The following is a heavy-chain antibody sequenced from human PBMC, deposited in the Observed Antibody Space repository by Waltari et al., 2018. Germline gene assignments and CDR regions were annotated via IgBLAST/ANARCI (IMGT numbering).Heavy chain of an antibody. V-gene: IGHV3-48*01. J-gene: IGHJ4*02. Sequence: EVQLVESGGGLVQPGGSLRLSCAASGFTFSTYGMNWVRQAPGKGLGWVSQIRGSGSPTYYADSVKGRFTISRDNAMNSLYLQMNSLRAEDTAVYYCAPLGASSLTLTAWGQGTLVTVSS. CDR1: GFTFSTYG. D-gene: IGHD1-26*01. CDR3: APLGASSLTLTA. CDR2: IRGSGSPT.